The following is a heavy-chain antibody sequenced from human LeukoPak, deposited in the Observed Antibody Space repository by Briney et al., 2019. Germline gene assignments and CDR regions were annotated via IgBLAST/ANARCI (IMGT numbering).Heavy chain of an antibody. CDR1: GFTFSSYS. CDR2: ISSSSSYI. J-gene: IGHJ4*02. V-gene: IGHV3-21*01. Sequence: GGSLRLSCAASGFTFSSYSMNWVRQAPGKGLKWVSSISSSSSYIYYADSVKGRFTISRDNAKNPLYLQMNSLRAEDTAVYYCARGSGGYSYGYVDYWGQGTLVTVSS. CDR3: ARGSGGYSYGYVDY. D-gene: IGHD5-18*01.